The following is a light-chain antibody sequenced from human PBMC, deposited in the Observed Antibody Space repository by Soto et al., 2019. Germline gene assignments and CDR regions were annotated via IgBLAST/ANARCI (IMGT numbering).Light chain of an antibody. V-gene: IGKV3-15*01. CDR3: QQYNNWPQT. J-gene: IGKJ1*01. Sequence: EIVMTQSPATLSVSPGERATLSCRASQSVSSNLAWYQQKPGQAPRLLIYGASTRATGIPARFSGSGSGTEFTLTLSSLQSEEFAVYYCQQYNNWPQTFGQGTKVEIK. CDR1: QSVSSN. CDR2: GAS.